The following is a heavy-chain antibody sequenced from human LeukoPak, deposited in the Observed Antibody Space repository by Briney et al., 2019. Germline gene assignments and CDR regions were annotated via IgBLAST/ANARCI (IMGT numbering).Heavy chain of an antibody. CDR2: MNPNSGNT. V-gene: IGHV1-8*01. Sequence: ASVKVSCKASGYTFTSYDINWVRQATGQGLEWMGWMNPNSGNTGYAQKFQGRVTMTRDTSISTAYMELSRLRSDDTAVYYCARTQYSSGWLDYWGQGTLVTVSS. J-gene: IGHJ4*02. CDR3: ARTQYSSGWLDY. D-gene: IGHD6-19*01. CDR1: GYTFTSYD.